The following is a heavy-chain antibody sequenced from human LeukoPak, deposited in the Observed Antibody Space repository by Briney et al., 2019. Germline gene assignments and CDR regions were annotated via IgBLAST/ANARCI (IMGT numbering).Heavy chain of an antibody. J-gene: IGHJ6*03. CDR1: GGTISSSSYY. D-gene: IGHD6-13*01. V-gene: IGHV4-39*01. CDR2: FYYSGGT. Sequence: PSETLSLTCTVSGGTISSSSYYWGWFRQPPGKGLEWIGSFYYSGGTYYNPSLKSRVTISVDTSKNQFSLKLSSVTAADTAVYYCVAWGSSWYSYYYMDVWGKGTTVTVSS. CDR3: VAWGSSWYSYYYMDV.